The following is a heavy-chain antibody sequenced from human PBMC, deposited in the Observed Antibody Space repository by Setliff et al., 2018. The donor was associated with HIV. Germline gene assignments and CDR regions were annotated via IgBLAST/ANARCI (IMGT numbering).Heavy chain of an antibody. Sequence: PGESLKISCEVSGYVFSDYWIAWVRQTPGKGLEWMGLVYPADSNTIYSPSFQHQVTISADKSFSTAFLQWSDVKASDSGIYFCATHTLNNAFDIWGLGTMVTVSS. J-gene: IGHJ3*02. CDR2: VYPADSNT. V-gene: IGHV5-51*01. CDR1: GYVFSDYW. CDR3: ATHTLNNAFDI.